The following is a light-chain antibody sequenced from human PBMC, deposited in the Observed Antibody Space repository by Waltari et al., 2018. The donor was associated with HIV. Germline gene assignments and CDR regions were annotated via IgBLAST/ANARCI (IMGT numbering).Light chain of an antibody. CDR1: QDISNF. J-gene: IGKJ4*01. CDR3: QKFNSAPLT. V-gene: IGKV1-27*01. CDR2: AAS. Sequence: DIQMTQSPSSLSAYVGDRVTLTCRASQDISNFLTWYQHKPVNVPKLLIYAASTLQSVVPSRFSGSGSGTDFTLTITNLQPEDIGTYYWQKFNSAPLTVGGGTKVE.